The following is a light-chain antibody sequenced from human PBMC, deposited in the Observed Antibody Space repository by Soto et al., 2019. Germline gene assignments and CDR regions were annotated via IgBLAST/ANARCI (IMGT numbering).Light chain of an antibody. CDR3: CSYAGSSTSPYV. CDR2: EVS. Sequence: QSALTQPASVSVAAGQSITISCTGTSSDVGSYNLVSWYQQHPGKAPKLMIYEVSKRPSGVSNRFSGSKSGNTASLTISGLQAEDEADYYCCSYAGSSTSPYVFGTGTKVTVL. J-gene: IGLJ1*01. V-gene: IGLV2-23*02. CDR1: SSDVGSYNL.